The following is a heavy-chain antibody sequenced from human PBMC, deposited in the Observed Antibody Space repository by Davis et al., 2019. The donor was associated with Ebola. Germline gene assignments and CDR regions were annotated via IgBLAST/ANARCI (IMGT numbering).Heavy chain of an antibody. J-gene: IGHJ4*02. CDR1: GFTFSRYG. V-gene: IGHV3-21*01. CDR2: ISSSSGYI. CDR3: ARSYPDY. Sequence: GGSLRLSCAASGFTFSRYGMHWVRQAPGKGLEWVSSISSSSGYIYYADSVKGRFTISRDNSKNTLYLQMNSLRAEDTAVYYCARSYPDYWGQGTLVTVSS. D-gene: IGHD3-16*01.